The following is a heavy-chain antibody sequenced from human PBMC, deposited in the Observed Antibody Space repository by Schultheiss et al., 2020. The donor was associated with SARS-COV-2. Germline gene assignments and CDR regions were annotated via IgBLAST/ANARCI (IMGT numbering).Heavy chain of an antibody. Sequence: ASVKVSCKASGYTFTGYYMHWVRQAPGQGLEWMGWINPNSGGTNYAQKFQGWVTMTRDTSISTAYMELSSLRSDDTAVYYCARYDILTGNGMDVWGRGPWSPSP. CDR2: INPNSGGT. V-gene: IGHV1-2*04. CDR1: GYTFTGYY. CDR3: ARYDILTGNGMDV. D-gene: IGHD3-9*01. J-gene: IGHJ6*02.